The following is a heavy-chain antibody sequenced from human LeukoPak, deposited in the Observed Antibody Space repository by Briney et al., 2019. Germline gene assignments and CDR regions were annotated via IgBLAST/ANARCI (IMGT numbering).Heavy chain of an antibody. Sequence: ASVKVSCKASGYTFTGYYMHWVRQAPGQGLEWMGRINPNSGGTNYAQKFQGRVTMARDTSISTAYMELSRLRSDDTAVYYCARMKMATQTLDWGQGTLVTVSS. CDR2: INPNSGGT. V-gene: IGHV1-2*06. D-gene: IGHD5-24*01. CDR1: GYTFTGYY. CDR3: ARMKMATQTLD. J-gene: IGHJ4*02.